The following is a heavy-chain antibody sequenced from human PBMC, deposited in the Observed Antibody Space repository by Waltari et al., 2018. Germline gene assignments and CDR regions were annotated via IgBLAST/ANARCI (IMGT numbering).Heavy chain of an antibody. CDR3: AREHYGGGF. V-gene: IGHV3-53*01. J-gene: IGHJ4*02. Sequence: EVQLVESGGGLIQPGGALRLSCAAYGFTVSSNYITWVRQAPGKGLEWVSVIYSGGTTYYADSVKGRFTISRDNSKNTVYLQLNSLTVEDTAVYYCAREHYGGGFWGQGTLVTVSS. CDR1: GFTVSSNY. CDR2: IYSGGTT. D-gene: IGHD4-17*01.